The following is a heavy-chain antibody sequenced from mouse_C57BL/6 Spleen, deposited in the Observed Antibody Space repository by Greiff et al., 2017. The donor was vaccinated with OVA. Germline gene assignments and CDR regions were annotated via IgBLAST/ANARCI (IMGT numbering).Heavy chain of an antibody. V-gene: IGHV1-66*01. D-gene: IGHD3-2*02. CDR2: IYPGSGNT. Sequence: VKVVESGPELVKPGASVRISCKASGYSFTSYYIHWVKQRPGQGLEWIGWIYPGSGNTKYNEKFKGKATLTADTSSSTAYMQLSSLTSEDSAVYYCARGTAQALYAMDYWGQGTSVTVSS. CDR1: GYSFTSYY. CDR3: ARGTAQALYAMDY. J-gene: IGHJ4*01.